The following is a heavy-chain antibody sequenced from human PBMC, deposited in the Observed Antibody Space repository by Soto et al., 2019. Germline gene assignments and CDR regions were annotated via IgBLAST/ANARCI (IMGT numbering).Heavy chain of an antibody. D-gene: IGHD6-19*01. J-gene: IGHJ4*02. V-gene: IGHV3-7*03. CDR1: GFSFSNYC. CDR2: IKNEGRQM. CDR3: VRNSGWYRLDH. Sequence: SLRLSFAVSGFSFSNYCMRWVHPAPEKGLGWVANIKNEGRQMDDEGSVKGRFTISRDNAKNSLDLQMNSLTAEVTAVYYCVRNSGWYRLDHWGQGTLVTVSP.